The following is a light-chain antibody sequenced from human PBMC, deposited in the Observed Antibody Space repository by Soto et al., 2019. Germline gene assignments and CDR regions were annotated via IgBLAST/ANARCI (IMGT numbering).Light chain of an antibody. J-gene: IGKJ2*01. CDR2: WAS. CDR1: QRVLYNSNNKNY. Sequence: DIVMTQSPDSLAVSLGERATINCKSSQRVLYNSNNKNYLAWYQQKPGQPPKLLIYWASTRESGVPDRFSGSGSETDFTLTISSLQAEDVAVYYCQQYYGDPYTFGQGTKLEIK. V-gene: IGKV4-1*01. CDR3: QQYYGDPYT.